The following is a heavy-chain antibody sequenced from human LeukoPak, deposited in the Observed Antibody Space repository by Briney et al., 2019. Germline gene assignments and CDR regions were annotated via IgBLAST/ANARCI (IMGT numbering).Heavy chain of an antibody. Sequence: SETLSLTCAVYGGSFSGYYWSWIRQPPGKGLEWIGEINHSGSTSYNPSLKSRVTISVDTSKNQFSLKLSSVTAADTAVYYCARGRSSSWSLYYYYGMDVWGQGTTVTVSS. CDR1: GGSFSGYY. CDR3: ARGRSSSWSLYYYYGMDV. V-gene: IGHV4-34*01. J-gene: IGHJ6*02. CDR2: INHSGST. D-gene: IGHD6-13*01.